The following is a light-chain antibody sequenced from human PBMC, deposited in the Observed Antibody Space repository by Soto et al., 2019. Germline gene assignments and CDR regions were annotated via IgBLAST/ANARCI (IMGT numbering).Light chain of an antibody. CDR2: GES. Sequence: EIVMTQAPATLSVSPWERATLSWRASQTVSSNFAWYQQQPGPAPRPLLHGESTRAPGIPARFSGSGSGTESTLTLSSLQSEDFAVYYCQQYNNWPPERTFGQGTKVDIK. CDR3: QQYNNWPPERT. V-gene: IGKV3-15*01. J-gene: IGKJ1*01. CDR1: QTVSSN.